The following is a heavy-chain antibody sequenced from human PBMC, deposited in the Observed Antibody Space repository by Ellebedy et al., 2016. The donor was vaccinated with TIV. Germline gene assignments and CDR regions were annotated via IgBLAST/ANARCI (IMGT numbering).Heavy chain of an antibody. J-gene: IGHJ4*02. V-gene: IGHV4-4*07. Sequence: SETLSLXXTVSGGSISSYYWSWIRQPAGKGLEWIGRIYTSGSTNYNPSLKSRVTMSVDTSKNQFSLKLSSVTAADTAVYYCAIPSHYDSSGYYLDYWGQGTLVTVSS. D-gene: IGHD3-22*01. CDR3: AIPSHYDSSGYYLDY. CDR1: GGSISSYY. CDR2: IYTSGST.